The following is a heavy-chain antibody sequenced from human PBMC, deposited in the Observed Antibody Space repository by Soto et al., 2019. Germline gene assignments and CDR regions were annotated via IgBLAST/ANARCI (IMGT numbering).Heavy chain of an antibody. D-gene: IGHD3-22*01. Sequence: GGSLRLSCAASGFTFSSYAMSWVRQAPGKGLEWVSGTSGSGGGTFYADSVKGRFTISRDNSKNTLYLQMNSLRVEDTAVYYCAKAANSGYYYPYFDYWGQGTLVTVSS. V-gene: IGHV3-23*01. CDR3: AKAANSGYYYPYFDY. J-gene: IGHJ4*02. CDR2: TSGSGGGT. CDR1: GFTFSSYA.